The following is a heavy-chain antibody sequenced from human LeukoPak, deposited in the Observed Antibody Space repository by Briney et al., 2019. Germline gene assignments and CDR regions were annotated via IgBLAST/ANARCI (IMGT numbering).Heavy chain of an antibody. CDR1: GYTFTGYY. CDR2: INPNSGGT. Sequence: ASVTVSRKVSGYTFTGYYMHWVRQAPAHALEWMGRINPNSGGTNYAQQFQGRVTMTSDTSLSTAYMALRRLRSEGTAVYYCARGGRYCSGTSCRAHGFDIWGQGTMVTVSS. J-gene: IGHJ3*02. D-gene: IGHD2-2*01. V-gene: IGHV1-2*06. CDR3: ARGGRYCSGTSCRAHGFDI.